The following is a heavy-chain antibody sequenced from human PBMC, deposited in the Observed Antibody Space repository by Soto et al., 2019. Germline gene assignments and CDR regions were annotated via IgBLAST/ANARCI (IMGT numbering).Heavy chain of an antibody. Sequence: QVQLVESGGGVVQPGRSLRLSCAASGFTFSSYAMHWVRQAPGKGLEWVAVISYDGSNKYYADSVKGRFTISRDNSKNTLYLQMNSLRAEDTAVYYCARDSCSGGSCHTYYFDYWGQGTLVTVSS. V-gene: IGHV3-30-3*01. D-gene: IGHD2-15*01. CDR1: GFTFSSYA. CDR2: ISYDGSNK. CDR3: ARDSCSGGSCHTYYFDY. J-gene: IGHJ4*02.